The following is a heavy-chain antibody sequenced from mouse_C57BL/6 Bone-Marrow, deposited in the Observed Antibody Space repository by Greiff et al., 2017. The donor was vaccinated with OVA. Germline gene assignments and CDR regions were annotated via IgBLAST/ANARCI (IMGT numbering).Heavy chain of an antibody. Sequence: QVQLQQPGAELVKPGASVKVSCKASGYTFTSYWMHWVKQRPGQGLEWIGRIHPSDSDTNYNQKFKGKATLTVDKSSSTAYMQLSSLTSEDSAVYYCAMGEYYGNYVSAWFAYWGQGTLVTVSA. CDR1: GYTFTSYW. CDR2: IHPSDSDT. V-gene: IGHV1-74*01. CDR3: AMGEYYGNYVSAWFAY. J-gene: IGHJ3*01. D-gene: IGHD2-1*01.